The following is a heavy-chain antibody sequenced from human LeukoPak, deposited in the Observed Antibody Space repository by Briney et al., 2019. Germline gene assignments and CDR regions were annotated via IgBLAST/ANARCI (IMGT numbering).Heavy chain of an antibody. CDR3: ARRYFDY. Sequence: GGSLRLSCAASGFTFSSYSMNWVRQAPGKGLEWVANIKQDGSEEYYVDSVKGRFTISRDNAKNSLYVQMNSLRAKDTAVYYCARRYFDYWGQGILVTVSS. CDR1: GFTFSSYS. J-gene: IGHJ4*02. V-gene: IGHV3-7*03. CDR2: IKQDGSEE.